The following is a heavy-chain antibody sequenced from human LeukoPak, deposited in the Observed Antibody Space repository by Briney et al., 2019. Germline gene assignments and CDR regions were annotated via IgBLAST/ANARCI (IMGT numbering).Heavy chain of an antibody. V-gene: IGHV3-23*01. CDR1: GFTFNSYA. J-gene: IGHJ3*02. D-gene: IGHD3-22*01. CDR3: AKDSYYYDSSAEGDAFDI. Sequence: GGSLRLSCAASGFTFNSYAMSWVRQAPGKGLEWVSGITGSGGGTYYADSVKGRFTISRDNSKNTLYLQMNSLRAEDTAVYYCAKDSYYYDSSAEGDAFDIWGQGTMVTVSS. CDR2: ITGSGGGT.